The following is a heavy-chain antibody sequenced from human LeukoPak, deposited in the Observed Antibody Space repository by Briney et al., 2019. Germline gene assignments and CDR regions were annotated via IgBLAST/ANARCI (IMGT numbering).Heavy chain of an antibody. D-gene: IGHD1-7*01. Sequence: PSETLSLTCTVSGGSISSYYWSWIRPPAEKGLEWVGRVYTSGSTNDNTSLTSRVTMSVDTSKNQFSLKVNSVTAADTAVYYCARVGYNWNLWFDFWGQGTTVTVSS. CDR1: GGSISSYY. CDR2: VYTSGST. V-gene: IGHV4-4*07. CDR3: ARVGYNWNLWFDF. J-gene: IGHJ3*01.